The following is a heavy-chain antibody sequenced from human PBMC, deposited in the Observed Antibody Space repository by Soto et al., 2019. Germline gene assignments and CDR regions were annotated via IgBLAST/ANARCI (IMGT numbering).Heavy chain of an antibody. CDR2: INHSGST. Sequence: SETLSLTCSVSGGSISSGYYYWSWIRQPPGKGLEWIGEINHSGSTNYNPSLKSRVTISVDTSKNQFSLKLSSVTAADTAVYYCARGSAAAGSDYYYYGMDVWGQGTTVTVSS. D-gene: IGHD6-13*01. J-gene: IGHJ6*02. V-gene: IGHV4-39*07. CDR1: GGSISSGYYY. CDR3: ARGSAAAGSDYYYYGMDV.